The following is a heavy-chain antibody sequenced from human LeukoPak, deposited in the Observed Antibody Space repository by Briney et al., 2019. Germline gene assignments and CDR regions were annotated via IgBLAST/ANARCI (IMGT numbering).Heavy chain of an antibody. CDR1: GYTFTNYG. J-gene: IGHJ1*01. CDR3: ARDVPFIMVVVAASSAEYFQH. Sequence: ASVKVSCKASGYTFTNYGISWVRQAPGQGLECMGWISAYNGNTKYAQKLQGRVTMTTDTSTSTAYMELRSLRPDDTAVYYCARDVPFIMVVVAASSAEYFQHWGQGTLVTVSS. CDR2: ISAYNGNT. D-gene: IGHD2-15*01. V-gene: IGHV1-18*01.